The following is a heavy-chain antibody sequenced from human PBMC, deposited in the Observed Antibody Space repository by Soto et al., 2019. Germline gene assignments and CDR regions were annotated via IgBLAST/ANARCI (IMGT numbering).Heavy chain of an antibody. Sequence: GGSLRLSCSASGFTFSTYWMSWVRQAPGKGLEWVANIKQDGSEKYYVDSVKGRFTISGDNAKNSLYLQMNSLRAEDTAVYYCARDSLGYCTSTSCYWSEDYWGQGTLVTVSS. CDR2: IKQDGSEK. V-gene: IGHV3-7*03. CDR1: GFTFSTYW. D-gene: IGHD2-2*01. CDR3: ARDSLGYCTSTSCYWSEDY. J-gene: IGHJ4*02.